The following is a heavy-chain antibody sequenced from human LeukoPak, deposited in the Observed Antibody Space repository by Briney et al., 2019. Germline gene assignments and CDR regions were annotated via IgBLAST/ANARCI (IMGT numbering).Heavy chain of an antibody. Sequence: GGSLRLSCAASGFTFSDYYMSWIRQAPGKGLEWVSYISGGGSTIYYADSVKGRFTISRDNAKNSLFLQMNSLSVEDTAVYYCARGYYYGLDVWGKGTTVTVSS. CDR2: ISGGGSTI. CDR3: ARGYYYGLDV. D-gene: IGHD1-14*01. V-gene: IGHV3-11*04. J-gene: IGHJ6*04. CDR1: GFTFSDYY.